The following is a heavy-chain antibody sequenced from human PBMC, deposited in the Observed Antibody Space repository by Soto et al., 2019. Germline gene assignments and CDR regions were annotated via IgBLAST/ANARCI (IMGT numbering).Heavy chain of an antibody. D-gene: IGHD6-13*01. Sequence: QRHLVGSGGGVVQPGRSLRLSCAASGFTFSSYGMHWIRQAPGKGLEWVAVISPDGAFKDYADSVKGRFTISRDNSENTLFLEMSSLGPSDTAVYYCAKDYGPKAPYPYSNTHTDFWGQGTRVTVSS. CDR2: ISPDGAFK. CDR3: AKDYGPKAPYPYSNTHTDF. V-gene: IGHV3-30*18. J-gene: IGHJ4*02. CDR1: GFTFSSYG.